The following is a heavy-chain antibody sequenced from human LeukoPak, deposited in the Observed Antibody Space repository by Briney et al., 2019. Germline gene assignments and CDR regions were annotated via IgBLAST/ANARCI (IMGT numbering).Heavy chain of an antibody. V-gene: IGHV4-31*03. CDR2: IYYSGST. J-gene: IGHJ6*03. CDR3: ARGATRRSFGEDYYYYMDV. D-gene: IGHD3-10*01. CDR1: GGSICSGGYY. Sequence: SETLSLTCTVSGGSICSGGYYWSWIRQHPGKGLEWIGYIYYSGSTYYNPSLKSRVTISADTSKNQFSLKLSSVTAADTAVYFCARGATRRSFGEDYYYYMDVWGKGTTVTVSS.